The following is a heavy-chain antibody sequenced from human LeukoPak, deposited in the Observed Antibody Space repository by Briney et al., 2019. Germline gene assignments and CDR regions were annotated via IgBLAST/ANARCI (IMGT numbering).Heavy chain of an antibody. J-gene: IGHJ3*02. V-gene: IGHV1-46*01. CDR2: INPSGGST. CDR1: GYTFTSYG. CDR3: ARVRSKYYYGSGSSDAFDI. D-gene: IGHD3-10*01. Sequence: ASVKVSCKASGYTFTSYGISWVRQAPGQGLEWMRIINPSGGSTSYAQKFQGRVTMTRDTSTSTVYMELSSLRSEDTAVYYCARVRSKYYYGSGSSDAFDIWRQRTMVTVSS.